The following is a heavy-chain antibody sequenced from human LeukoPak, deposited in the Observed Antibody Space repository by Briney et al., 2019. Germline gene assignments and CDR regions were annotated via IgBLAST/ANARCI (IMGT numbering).Heavy chain of an antibody. CDR1: GFPFSTYS. CDR3: VRGTGY. V-gene: IGHV3-64D*06. Sequence: GGSLRLSCSVSGFPFSTYSMHWVRQAPGKGLEYVSAISSNGDNTYYADSVKGRFTISRDNSKNTLYLQMSSLRADDTAVYYCVRGTGYWGQGTLVTVSS. CDR2: ISSNGDNT. J-gene: IGHJ4*02.